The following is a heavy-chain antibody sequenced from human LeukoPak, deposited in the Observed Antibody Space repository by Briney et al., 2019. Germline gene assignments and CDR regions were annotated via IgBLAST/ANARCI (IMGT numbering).Heavy chain of an antibody. Sequence: ASVTVSFTAPGGTFTSYAISWVRQAPGQGLEWMGGIIPIFGTANYAQKFQGRVTITADESTSTAYMELSSLRSEDTAVYYCAEYQEGSSTASPWGQGTLVTVSS. CDR2: IIPIFGTA. CDR1: GGTFTSYA. J-gene: IGHJ5*02. D-gene: IGHD2-2*01. CDR3: AEYQEGSSTASP. V-gene: IGHV1-69*13.